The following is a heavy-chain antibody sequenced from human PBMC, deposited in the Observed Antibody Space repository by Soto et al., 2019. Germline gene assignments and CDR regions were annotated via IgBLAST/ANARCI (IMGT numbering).Heavy chain of an antibody. CDR3: TRAPDILTGSPNDAFDI. Sequence: GGSLRLSCTASGFTFGDYAMSWFRQAPGKGLEWVGFIRSKAYGGTTEYAASVKGRFTISRDDSKSIAYLQMNSLKTEDTAVYYCTRAPDILTGSPNDAFDIWGQGTMVTVSS. CDR2: IRSKAYGGTT. V-gene: IGHV3-49*03. J-gene: IGHJ3*02. D-gene: IGHD3-9*01. CDR1: GFTFGDYA.